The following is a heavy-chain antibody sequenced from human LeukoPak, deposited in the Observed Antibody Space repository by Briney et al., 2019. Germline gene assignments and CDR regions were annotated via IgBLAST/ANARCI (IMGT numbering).Heavy chain of an antibody. Sequence: PGGSLRLSCAASGFTFSSYAMSWVRQAPGKGLEWVSAISGSGGSTYYADSVKGRFTISRDNSKNTLYLQMNSLRAEDTAVYYCAKGFGYYYGSGSYSNFDYWGQGTLVTVSS. CDR3: AKGFGYYYGSGSYSNFDY. J-gene: IGHJ4*02. CDR1: GFTFSSYA. CDR2: ISGSGGST. D-gene: IGHD3-10*01. V-gene: IGHV3-23*01.